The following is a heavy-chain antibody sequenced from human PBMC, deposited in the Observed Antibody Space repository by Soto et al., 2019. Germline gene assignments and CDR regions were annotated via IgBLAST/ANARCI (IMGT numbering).Heavy chain of an antibody. Sequence: EVQLLESGGGLVQPGGSLRLSCAASGFTFSSYAMSWVRQAPGKGLEWVSAISGSGRSTNYADSVKGRFTISRDNSKNTLAVQMSSLRAEDTAVYYCARDGGNICSGGSCYFQAPDYWGQGTLVTVSP. V-gene: IGHV3-23*01. CDR1: GFTFSSYA. J-gene: IGHJ4*02. D-gene: IGHD2-15*01. CDR2: ISGSGRST. CDR3: ARDGGNICSGGSCYFQAPDY.